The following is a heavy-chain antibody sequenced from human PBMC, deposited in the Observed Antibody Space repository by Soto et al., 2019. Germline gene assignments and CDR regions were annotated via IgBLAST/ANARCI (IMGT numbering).Heavy chain of an antibody. CDR2: IYRTGST. J-gene: IGHJ4*02. V-gene: IGHV4-30-2*01. Sequence: PSETLSLTCAVSGGSISSGGYSWSWIRQPPGKGLEWIGYIYRTGSTNYNPSLESRVIVSVDKSKNQFSLKLTSVTAADTAVYYCARARATIAAAAIFDCWGQGTLVTVSS. CDR1: GGSISSGGYS. CDR3: ARARATIAAAAIFDC. D-gene: IGHD6-13*01.